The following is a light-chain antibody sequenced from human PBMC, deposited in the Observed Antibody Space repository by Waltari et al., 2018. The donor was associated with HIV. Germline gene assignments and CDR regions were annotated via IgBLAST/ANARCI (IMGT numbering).Light chain of an antibody. V-gene: IGLV2-23*02. CDR2: EVS. Sequence: QSALTQPASVSGSPGQSITISCTGTSSDVGSYNLVSWYHQHPGKAPKLMIYEVSKRPSEVSNRFSGSESGNTAALTISGLQAEDEADYYCCSYVGWSTILYVFGTGTKVTVL. CDR3: CSYVGWSTILYV. J-gene: IGLJ1*01. CDR1: SSDVGSYNL.